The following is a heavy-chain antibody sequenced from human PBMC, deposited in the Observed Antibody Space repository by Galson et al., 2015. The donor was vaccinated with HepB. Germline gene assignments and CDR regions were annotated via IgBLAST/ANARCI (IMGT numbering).Heavy chain of an antibody. D-gene: IGHD5-12*01. CDR1: GFTFSSYG. Sequence: SLRLSCAASGFTFSSYGMHWVRQAPGKGLEWVAVISYGGSNKYYADAVKGRFTISRDNSKNTLYQQMNRLRAEDTAVYYCTKEGGIKVFGWLRLQLWSPYFDYWGQGTLVAGSS. CDR3: TKEGGIKVFGWLRLQLWSPYFDY. CDR2: ISYGGSNK. V-gene: IGHV3-30*18. J-gene: IGHJ4*02.